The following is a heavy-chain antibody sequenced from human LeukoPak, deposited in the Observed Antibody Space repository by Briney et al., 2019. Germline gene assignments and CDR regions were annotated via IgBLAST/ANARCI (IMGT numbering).Heavy chain of an antibody. V-gene: IGHV4-34*01. D-gene: IGHD3-3*01. CDR3: ARAIRGSPYYYYYGMDV. CDR1: GGSFSGYY. CDR2: INHSGGT. Sequence: SETLSLTCAVYGGSFSGYYWSWIRQPPGKGLEWIGEINHSGGTNYNPSLKSRVTISGDTSKNQFSLKLSSVAAADTAVYYCARAIRGSPYYYYYGMDVWGQGTTVTVSS. J-gene: IGHJ6*02.